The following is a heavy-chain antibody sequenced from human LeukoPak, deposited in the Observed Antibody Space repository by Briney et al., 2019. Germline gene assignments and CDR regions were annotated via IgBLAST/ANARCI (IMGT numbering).Heavy chain of an antibody. CDR2: FDPEDGET. Sequence: ASVKVSCKVSGYTLSELSMHWVQQAPGKGLEWMGGFDPEDGETVYAQKFQGRVTMAEDTSTDTAYMELSSLRSEDTAAYYCATAAGSGWYPYFAYWGQRTLVTVSS. V-gene: IGHV1-24*01. CDR3: ATAAGSGWYPYFAY. CDR1: GYTLSELS. D-gene: IGHD6-19*01. J-gene: IGHJ4*02.